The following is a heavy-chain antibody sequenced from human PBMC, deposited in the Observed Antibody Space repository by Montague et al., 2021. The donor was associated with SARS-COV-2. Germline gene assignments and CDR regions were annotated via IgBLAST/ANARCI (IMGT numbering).Heavy chain of an antibody. D-gene: IGHD5-12*01. CDR2: ISGSGSKT. Sequence: SRSLSWAASGFIFSDYYMTWIRQAPGKGLEWVSHISGSGSKTYYADSVKGRFTISRGTANNSVYLQMNFLGAEDTAVYYCARDQGGYGTFDIWGQGTMVTVSS. V-gene: IGHV3-11*01. J-gene: IGHJ3*02. CDR3: ARDQGGYGTFDI. CDR1: GFIFSDYY.